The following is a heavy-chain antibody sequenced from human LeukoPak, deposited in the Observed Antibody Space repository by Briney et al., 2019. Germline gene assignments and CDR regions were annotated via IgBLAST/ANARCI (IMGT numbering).Heavy chain of an antibody. Sequence: PGGSLRLSCAASGFTFDDYAMHWVRQAPGKGLEWVSGIRWNSGSIGYADSVKGRFTISRDNAKNSLYLQMNSLRAEDTALYYCAKDLYRGAYGSGDYWGQGTLVTVSS. CDR2: IRWNSGSI. J-gene: IGHJ4*02. V-gene: IGHV3-9*01. D-gene: IGHD3-10*01. CDR1: GFTFDDYA. CDR3: AKDLYRGAYGSGDY.